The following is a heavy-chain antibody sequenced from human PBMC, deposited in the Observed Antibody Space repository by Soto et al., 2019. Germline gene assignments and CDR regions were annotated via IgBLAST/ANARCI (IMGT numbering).Heavy chain of an antibody. CDR3: ARDRRGTTARSVYGIDV. CDR1: GFTFSSYW. V-gene: IGHV3-7*01. J-gene: IGHJ6*02. Sequence: GGSLRLSCAASGFTFSSYWMSWVRQAPGKGLEWVANIKQDGSEKYYVDSVKGRFTISRDNAKNSLYLQMNSLRAEDTAVYYCARDRRGTTARSVYGIDVWGQGTTVTVSS. D-gene: IGHD1-1*01. CDR2: IKQDGSEK.